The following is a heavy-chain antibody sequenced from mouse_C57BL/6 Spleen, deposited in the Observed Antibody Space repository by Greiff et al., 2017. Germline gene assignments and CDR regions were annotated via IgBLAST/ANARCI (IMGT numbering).Heavy chain of an antibody. CDR1: GYAFSSYW. CDR3: ARGMIFITTVVDTFDY. J-gene: IGHJ2*01. V-gene: IGHV1-80*01. Sequence: VQLQQSGAELVKPGASVKISCKASGYAFSSYWMNWVKQRPGKGLEWIGQISPGAGDTNYNGTFKGKATLTADKSSSPAYMQLSSLTSEDSAVYFCARGMIFITTVVDTFDYWGQGTTRTVSS. CDR2: ISPGAGDT. D-gene: IGHD1-1*01.